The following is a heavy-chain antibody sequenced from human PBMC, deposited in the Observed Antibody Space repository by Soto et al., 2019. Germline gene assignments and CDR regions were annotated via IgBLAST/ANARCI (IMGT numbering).Heavy chain of an antibody. CDR2: TYYSGST. Sequence: ATMALTCTVSGGSMIAYYWNWMRQPPGKGLQWIGYTYYSGSTTYNPSLKSRVTISVDSSKNQFSLKLDSVTPADTAVYYCARVRGTAGKRYFDYWGPGTLVTVSS. J-gene: IGHJ4*02. V-gene: IGHV4-59*01. CDR1: GGSMIAYY. CDR3: ARVRGTAGKRYFDY. D-gene: IGHD6-13*01.